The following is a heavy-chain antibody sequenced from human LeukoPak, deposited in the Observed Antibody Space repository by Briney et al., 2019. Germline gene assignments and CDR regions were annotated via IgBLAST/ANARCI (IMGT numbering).Heavy chain of an antibody. CDR1: GGSISSYY. J-gene: IGHJ6*02. D-gene: IGHD2-15*01. V-gene: IGHV4-59*01. Sequence: PSETLSLTCTVSGGSISSYYWSWIRQPPGKGLEWIGYIYYSWSTNYNPSLKSRVTISVDTSKNQFSLKLSSVTAADTAVYYCASSYCSGGSCYLWPYYYYGMDVWGQGTTVTVSS. CDR3: ASSYCSGGSCYLWPYYYYGMDV. CDR2: IYYSWST.